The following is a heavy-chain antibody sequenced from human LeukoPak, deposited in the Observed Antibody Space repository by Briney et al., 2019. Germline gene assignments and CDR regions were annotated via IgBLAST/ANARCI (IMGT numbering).Heavy chain of an antibody. J-gene: IGHJ6*03. V-gene: IGHV3-74*01. D-gene: IGHD4-17*01. Sequence: GGSLRLSCAASGFTFSSYWMHWVRQVPGKGLVWVSRTNSDGSSTSYADSVKGRFTISRDNAKNTLYLQMNSLRAEDTAVYYCARDRNGAYYYMDVWGKGTTVTVSS. CDR1: GFTFSSYW. CDR3: ARDRNGAYYYMDV. CDR2: TNSDGSST.